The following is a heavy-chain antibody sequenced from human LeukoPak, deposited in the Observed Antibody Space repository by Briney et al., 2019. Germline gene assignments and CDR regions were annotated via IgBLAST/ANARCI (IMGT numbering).Heavy chain of an antibody. CDR1: GFAFSSYS. J-gene: IGHJ4*02. V-gene: IGHV3-21*01. D-gene: IGHD7-27*01. CDR3: ARDETNWGGLDY. Sequence: GGSLRLSCAASGFAFSSYSMNWVRQAPGKGLEWVSSISSSSSYIYYADSVKGRFTISRDNAKNSLYLQMNSLRAEDTAVYYCARDETNWGGLDYWGQGTLVTVSS. CDR2: ISSSSSYI.